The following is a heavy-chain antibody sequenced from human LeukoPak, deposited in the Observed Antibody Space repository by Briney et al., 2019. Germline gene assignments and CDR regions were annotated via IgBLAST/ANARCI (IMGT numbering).Heavy chain of an antibody. Sequence: PSETLSLTCAVYGGSFSGYYWSWIRQPPGKGLEWIGEINHSGSTNYNPSLKSRVTISVDTSKNQFSPKLSSVTAADTAVYYCARLTYSSSSGDYWGQGTLVTVSS. V-gene: IGHV4-34*01. CDR1: GGSFSGYY. CDR3: ARLTYSSSSGDY. D-gene: IGHD6-6*01. J-gene: IGHJ4*02. CDR2: INHSGST.